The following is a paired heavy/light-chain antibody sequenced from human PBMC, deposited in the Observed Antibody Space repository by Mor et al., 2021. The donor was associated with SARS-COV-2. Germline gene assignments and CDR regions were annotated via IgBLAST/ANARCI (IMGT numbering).Heavy chain of an antibody. CDR3: VRNKLSTSVYDY. V-gene: IGHV3-72*01. D-gene: IGHD3-10*01. Sequence: DVQLVESGGDLVQPGGSLRLSCAASGFAFSDHYMDWVRQAPGKGLEWVALIRKKVNSYTTEYAASVKGRFSISRDDSKNSLYLFMDNLETDDTAVYYCVRNKLSTSVYDYWGQGTLVTVSS. CDR2: IRKKVNSYTT. CDR1: GFAFSDHY. J-gene: IGHJ4*02.
Light chain of an antibody. J-gene: IGKJ1*01. CDR2: LGS. CDR3: MQTLQFPRT. CDR1: QSLLHSNGYNY. V-gene: IGKV2-28*01. Sequence: DIVLTQSPLSLPVTPGEPASISCRSSQSLLHSNGYNYLDWYLQKPGQSPQLLIYLGSIRASGVPDRFSGSGSGTEFTLKISRLEAEDVGVYYCMQTLQFPRTFGQGTKVGIK.